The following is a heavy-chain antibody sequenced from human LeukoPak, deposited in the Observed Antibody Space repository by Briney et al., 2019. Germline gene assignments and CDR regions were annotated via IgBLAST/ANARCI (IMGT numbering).Heavy chain of an antibody. CDR1: GFTFSSYG. J-gene: IGHJ4*02. Sequence: TGGSLRLSCAASGFTFSSYGMHWVRQAPGKGLEGVAVIWYDGSNKYYADSVKGRFTISRDNSKNTLYLQINSLGAEDTAVYYCAKGSHSGYYPCDYWGQGTLVTVSS. D-gene: IGHD3-22*01. CDR2: IWYDGSNK. CDR3: AKGSHSGYYPCDY. V-gene: IGHV3-30*02.